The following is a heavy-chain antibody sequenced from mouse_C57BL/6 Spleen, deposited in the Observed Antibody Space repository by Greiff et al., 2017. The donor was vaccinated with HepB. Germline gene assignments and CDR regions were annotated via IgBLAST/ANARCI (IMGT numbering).Heavy chain of an antibody. D-gene: IGHD4-1*02. CDR3: ARGGNWAWFAY. J-gene: IGHJ3*01. V-gene: IGHV3-1*01. Sequence: EVQLQQSGPGMVKPSQSLSLTCTVTGYSITSGYDWHWIRHFPGNKLEWMGYISYSGSTNYNPSLKSRISITHDTSKNHFFLKLNSVTTEDTATYYCARGGNWAWFAYWGQGTLVTVSA. CDR2: ISYSGST. CDR1: GYSITSGYD.